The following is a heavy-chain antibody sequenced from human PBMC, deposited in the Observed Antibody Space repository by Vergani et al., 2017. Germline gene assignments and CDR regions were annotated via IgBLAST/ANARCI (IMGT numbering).Heavy chain of an antibody. Sequence: EVHLLESGGGLVQSGGSLRLSCAASGFTFSSYWMHWVRQAPGKGLVWVSRVNSDGSSTSSADSVKGRFTISRDNAKNTLHLQMNSLRAEATAVYYCARDTTYYYDSSGYSNFDYWGQGTLVTVSS. CDR1: GFTFSSYW. D-gene: IGHD3-22*01. J-gene: IGHJ4*02. CDR3: ARDTTYYYDSSGYSNFDY. CDR2: VNSDGSST. V-gene: IGHV3-74*01.